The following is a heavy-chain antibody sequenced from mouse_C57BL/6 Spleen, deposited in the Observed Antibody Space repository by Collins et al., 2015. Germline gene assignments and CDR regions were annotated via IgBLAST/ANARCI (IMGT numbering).Heavy chain of an antibody. D-gene: IGHD1-1*01. CDR1: GYTFTSYW. V-gene: IGHV1-64*01. Sequence: QVQLQQPGAELVKPGASVKLSCKASGYTFTSYWMHWVKQRPGQGLEWIGMIHPNSGSTNYNEKFKSKATLTVDKSSSTAYMQLSSLTSEDSAVYYCARSDYYGSSRFDYWGQGTTLTVSS. J-gene: IGHJ2*01. CDR2: IHPNSGST. CDR3: ARSDYYGSSRFDY.